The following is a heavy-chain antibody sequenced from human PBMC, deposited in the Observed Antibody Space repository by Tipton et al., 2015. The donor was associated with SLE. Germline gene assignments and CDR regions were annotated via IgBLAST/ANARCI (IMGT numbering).Heavy chain of an antibody. CDR1: GFTFSSFG. V-gene: IGHV3-30*02. J-gene: IGHJ4*02. CDR2: LRHDGSK. Sequence: GSLRLSCAASGFTFSSFGMHWVRQAPGKGLEWVAFLRHDGSKYYTDSVKGRFTISRDNSKNTLYLQMNSLRAEDTAVYYCAKDDTSSRTPFDYWGQGTLVTVSS. D-gene: IGHD6-13*01. CDR3: AKDDTSSRTPFDY.